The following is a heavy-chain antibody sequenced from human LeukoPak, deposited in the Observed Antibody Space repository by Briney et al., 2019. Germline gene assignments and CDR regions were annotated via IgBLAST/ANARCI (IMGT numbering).Heavy chain of an antibody. CDR2: INPNSGGT. J-gene: IGHJ6*03. Sequence: VASVKVSCKASGYTFTGYYMHWVRQAPGQGLEWMGWINPNSGGTNYAQKFQGRVTLTEDTSTDTAYMELSSLRSADTAMYYCAINAYCSSNSCWGNYYYYYMDVWGKGTTVTVSS. CDR3: AINAYCSSNSCWGNYYYYYMDV. D-gene: IGHD2-2*01. V-gene: IGHV1-2*02. CDR1: GYTFTGYY.